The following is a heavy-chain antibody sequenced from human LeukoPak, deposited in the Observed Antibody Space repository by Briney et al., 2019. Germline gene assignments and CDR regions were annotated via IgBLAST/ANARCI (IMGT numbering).Heavy chain of an antibody. Sequence: GPSLRLSCAASGFTFSSYGMHWGRQAPGKGLEWVAFIRYDGSNKYYADSVKGRFAISRDNSKNTLYLQMNSLRAEDTAVYYCAKGPLRYFDWFGRLPRAFVYWGQGTLVTVSS. CDR2: IRYDGSNK. J-gene: IGHJ4*02. D-gene: IGHD3-9*01. CDR1: GFTFSSYG. V-gene: IGHV3-30*02. CDR3: AKGPLRYFDWFGRLPRAFVY.